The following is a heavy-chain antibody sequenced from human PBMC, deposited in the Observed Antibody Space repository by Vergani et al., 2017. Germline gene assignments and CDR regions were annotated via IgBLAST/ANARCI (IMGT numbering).Heavy chain of an antibody. V-gene: IGHV2-5*02. Sequence: QITLKESGPTLVKPTQTLTLTCTFSGFSLSTSGVGVGWIRQPPGKALEWLALIYWDDDKRYSPSLKSRLTITKDTSKNQVVLTMTNMDPVDTATYYCGHRPSPIFGVATDYFDYWGQGTLVTVSS. D-gene: IGHD3-3*01. CDR3: GHRPSPIFGVATDYFDY. J-gene: IGHJ4*02. CDR2: IYWDDDK. CDR1: GFSLSTSGVG.